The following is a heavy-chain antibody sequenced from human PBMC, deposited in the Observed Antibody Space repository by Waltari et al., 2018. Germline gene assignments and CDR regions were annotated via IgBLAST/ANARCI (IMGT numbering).Heavy chain of an antibody. CDR3: ARGGRYCSSTSCDKVYYYYYMDV. V-gene: IGHV1-2*06. D-gene: IGHD2-2*02. CDR2: INPNSGGT. Sequence: QVQLVQSGAEVKKPGASVKVSCKASGYTFTGYYMHWVRQAPGQGLEWMGRINPNSGGTNYAQKFQGRVTMTRDTSISTAYMELSRLRSDDTAVYYCARGGRYCSSTSCDKVYYYYYMDVWGKGTTVTVSS. J-gene: IGHJ6*03. CDR1: GYTFTGYY.